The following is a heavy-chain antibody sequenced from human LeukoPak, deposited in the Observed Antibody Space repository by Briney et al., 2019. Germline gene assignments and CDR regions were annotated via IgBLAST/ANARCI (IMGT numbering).Heavy chain of an antibody. CDR3: AKDHYLSAGTTPLDFDY. CDR2: IRYDGSNK. Sequence: PGGSLRLSCAASGFTFSSYGMHWVRQAPGKGLEWVAFIRYDGSNKYYADSVKGRFTISRDNSKNTLYLQMNSLRAEDTAVYYCAKDHYLSAGTTPLDFDYWGQGTLVTVSS. CDR1: GFTFSSYG. J-gene: IGHJ4*02. V-gene: IGHV3-30*02. D-gene: IGHD1-1*01.